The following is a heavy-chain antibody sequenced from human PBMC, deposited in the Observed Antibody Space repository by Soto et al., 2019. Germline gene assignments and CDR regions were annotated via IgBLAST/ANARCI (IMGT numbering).Heavy chain of an antibody. D-gene: IGHD2-15*01. Sequence: EVQLVESGGGLVQPGGSLRLSCAASGFSRSIYSMNWVRQAPGKGLEWVSYISSSSSTIFYADSVKGRFTISRDNAKDSLYLQMNSLRVEDTAVYYCARTDCSGGSCYGFWGQGTLVTVSS. V-gene: IGHV3-48*01. CDR2: ISSSSSTI. CDR1: GFSRSIYS. CDR3: ARTDCSGGSCYGF. J-gene: IGHJ4*02.